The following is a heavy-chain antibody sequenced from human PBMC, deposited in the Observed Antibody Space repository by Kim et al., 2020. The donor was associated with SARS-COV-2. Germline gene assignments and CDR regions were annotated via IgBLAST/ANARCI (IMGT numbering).Heavy chain of an antibody. D-gene: IGHD6-13*01. CDR2: ISYDGSNK. J-gene: IGHJ4*02. CDR1: GFTFNSYG. Sequence: GGSLRLSCAASGFTFNSYGLHWVRQAPGKGLEWVALISYDGSNKYYADSVKGRFTISRDNSNNTLYLQMNSLRAEDTALYYCAKVVTQYSSSWYYFDYWGQGTLVTVSS. V-gene: IGHV3-30*18. CDR3: AKVVTQYSSSWYYFDY.